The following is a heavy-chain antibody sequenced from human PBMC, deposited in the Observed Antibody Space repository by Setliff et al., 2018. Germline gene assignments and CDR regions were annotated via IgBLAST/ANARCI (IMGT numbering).Heavy chain of an antibody. Sequence: GGSLRLSCVASGFTFSNYGMHWVRQAPGKGLEWVALIWNDGSNKFYGDSVKGRFTISRDNSENTLYLQMNSLRAEDTAVYYCARNCANAQHCSYGMDVWGQGTTVTVSS. CDR1: GFTFSNYG. J-gene: IGHJ6*02. CDR2: IWNDGSNK. CDR3: ARNCANAQHCSYGMDV. D-gene: IGHD1-1*01. V-gene: IGHV3-33*01.